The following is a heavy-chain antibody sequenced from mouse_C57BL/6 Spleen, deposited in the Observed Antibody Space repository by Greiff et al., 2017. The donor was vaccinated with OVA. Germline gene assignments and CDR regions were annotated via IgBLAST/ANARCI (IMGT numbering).Heavy chain of an antibody. CDR2: IYPGSGST. V-gene: IGHV1-55*01. CDR3: ARNDDGYFDD. CDR1: GYTFTSYW. J-gene: IGHJ2*01. Sequence: QVQLQQPGAELVKPGASVKMSCKASGYTFTSYWITWVKQRPGQGLEWIGDIYPGSGSTNYNEKFKSKATLTVDTSSSTAYMQLSSLTAEDSAVNYCARNDDGYFDDWGQGTTLTVSS. D-gene: IGHD2-3*01.